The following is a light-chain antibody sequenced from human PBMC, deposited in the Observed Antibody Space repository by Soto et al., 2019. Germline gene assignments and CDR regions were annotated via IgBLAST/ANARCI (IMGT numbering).Light chain of an antibody. CDR2: GAS. CDR3: QQYGDWPPET. J-gene: IGKJ2*01. Sequence: EIVMTQSPATLSVSPGERATLSCRASQSVSSSLAWYQQKPGQAPRLLFYGASTRATGVPARFSGSGSGTESTLTISSLQSEDLAVYYCQQYGDWPPETFGQGTKLEI. V-gene: IGKV3-15*01. CDR1: QSVSSS.